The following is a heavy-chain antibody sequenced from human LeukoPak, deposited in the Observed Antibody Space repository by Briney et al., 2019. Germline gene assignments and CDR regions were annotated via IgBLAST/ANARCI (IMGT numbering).Heavy chain of an antibody. D-gene: IGHD2-21*01. CDR1: GVSMSAYQ. CDR2: INTKGET. Sequence: SETLSLTCTVSGVSMSAYQWSWVRQSPEKGLEWIGCINTKGETSYNPSLKSRVTTSVDTSKSQFSLRLTPVTAADTAVYYCATSNDAKIAPFDHWGQEAPVTVSS. CDR3: ATSNDAKIAPFDH. V-gene: IGHV4-4*09. J-gene: IGHJ4*02.